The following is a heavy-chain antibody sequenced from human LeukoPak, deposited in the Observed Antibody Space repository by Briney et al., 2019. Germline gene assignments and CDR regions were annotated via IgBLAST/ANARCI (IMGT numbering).Heavy chain of an antibody. Sequence: SETLSLTCAVYGGSFSGYYWSWIRQPPGKGLEWIGEINHSGSTNYNPSLKSRVTISVDTSKNQFSLKLSSVTAADTAVYYCARGIVAYYDFWSGYSDYFDYWGQGTLVTVSS. D-gene: IGHD3-3*01. CDR2: INHSGST. CDR1: GGSFSGYY. J-gene: IGHJ4*02. CDR3: ARGIVAYYDFWSGYSDYFDY. V-gene: IGHV4-34*01.